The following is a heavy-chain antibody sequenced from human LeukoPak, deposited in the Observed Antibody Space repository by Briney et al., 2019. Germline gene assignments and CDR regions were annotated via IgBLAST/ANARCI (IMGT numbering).Heavy chain of an antibody. CDR1: GVIFRTHS. J-gene: IGHJ4*02. V-gene: IGHV3-21*01. D-gene: IGHD6-13*01. CDR3: VLSSYRSTWYLDS. Sequence: VRSLRLSCGVSGVIFRTHSMNWVREAPGKGPEWVATVSTESDCIYYGDSVRGRFTISRDDARNSLYLQMNSLRVEDTALYYCVLSSYRSTWYLDSWGQGTLVTVSS. CDR2: VSTESDCI.